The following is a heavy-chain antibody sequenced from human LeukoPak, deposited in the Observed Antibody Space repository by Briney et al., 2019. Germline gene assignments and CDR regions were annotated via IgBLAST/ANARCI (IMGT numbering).Heavy chain of an antibody. CDR2: IYYSGST. Sequence: SETLSLTCTVSGGSISSSSYYWGWIRQPPGKGLEWIGSIYYSGSTYYNPSLKSRVTISVDTSKNQFSLKLSSVTGADTAVYYCARNIAVHVQNWFDPWGQGTLVTVSS. V-gene: IGHV4-39*01. CDR1: GGSISSSSYY. J-gene: IGHJ5*02. CDR3: ARNIAVHVQNWFDP. D-gene: IGHD6-19*01.